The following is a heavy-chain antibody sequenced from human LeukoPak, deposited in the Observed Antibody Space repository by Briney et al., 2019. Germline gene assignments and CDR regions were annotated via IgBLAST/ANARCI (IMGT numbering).Heavy chain of an antibody. CDR3: ARRLTQYDCFDP. V-gene: IGHV6-1*01. Sequence: SQTLSLTCAISGDSVSSNSVTWNWIRKSPSRGLEWLGRTYYRSTWYNDYAVSVRGRITVNPDTSKNQFSLHLNSVTPEDAAVYYCARRLTQYDCFDPWGQGILVTVSS. J-gene: IGHJ5*02. CDR2: TYYRSTWYN. CDR1: GDSVSSNSVT. D-gene: IGHD2-2*01.